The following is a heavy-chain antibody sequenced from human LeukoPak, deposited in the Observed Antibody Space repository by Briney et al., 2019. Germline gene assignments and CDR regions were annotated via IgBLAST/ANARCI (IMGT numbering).Heavy chain of an antibody. CDR1: GFTLSDYF. V-gene: IGHV3-21*01. CDR2: MSRSSNYI. Sequence: GGSLRLSCAASGFTLSDYFMNWGRQAPGKGLEWGSSMSRSSNYIHYADSVKGRFTISRDNAKNSLDLQMNSLRVDDTAVYYCARDNYCSSTDCYNFDYWGQGTLVTVSS. CDR3: ARDNYCSSTDCYNFDY. J-gene: IGHJ4*02. D-gene: IGHD2-2*02.